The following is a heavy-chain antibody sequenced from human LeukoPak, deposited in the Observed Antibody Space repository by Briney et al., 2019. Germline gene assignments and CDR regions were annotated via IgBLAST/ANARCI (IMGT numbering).Heavy chain of an antibody. V-gene: IGHV1-18*01. CDR1: GDTFSSYA. Sequence: ASVKVSCKASGDTFSSYAFSWVRQAPGQGLEWMGWISAYNGNTNYAQKLQGRVTMTTDTSTSTAYMELRSLRSDDTAVYYCARAPAARPYYFDYWGQGTLVTVSS. D-gene: IGHD6-6*01. CDR2: ISAYNGNT. CDR3: ARAPAARPYYFDY. J-gene: IGHJ4*02.